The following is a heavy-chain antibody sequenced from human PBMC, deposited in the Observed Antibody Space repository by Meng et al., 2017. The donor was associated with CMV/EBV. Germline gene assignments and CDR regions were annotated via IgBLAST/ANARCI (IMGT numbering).Heavy chain of an antibody. CDR3: ARGGAYCGGDCYSFAFDI. CDR2: INPSGGST. Sequence: ASVKVSCKASGYTFTSYYMHWVRQAPGQGLEWMGIINPSGGSTSYAQKFQGRVTMTRDTSTSTVYMKLSRLRSDDTAVYYCARGGAYCGGDCYSFAFDIWGQGTMVTVSS. CDR1: GYTFTSYY. V-gene: IGHV1-46*01. J-gene: IGHJ3*02. D-gene: IGHD2-21*01.